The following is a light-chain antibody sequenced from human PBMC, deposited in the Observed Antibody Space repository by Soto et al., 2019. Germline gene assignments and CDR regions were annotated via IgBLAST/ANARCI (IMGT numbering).Light chain of an antibody. CDR1: SSDVGGYNY. Sequence: QSVLTQPRSVSGSPGQSVTISCTGTSSDVGGYNYISWYQQHPGKAPKLMIYDVTERPSGVPDRFSGSKSGSTASLTISGLQAEDEADYYCCSYAGSYTIFGGGTQLTVL. V-gene: IGLV2-11*01. CDR3: CSYAGSYTI. CDR2: DVT. J-gene: IGLJ2*01.